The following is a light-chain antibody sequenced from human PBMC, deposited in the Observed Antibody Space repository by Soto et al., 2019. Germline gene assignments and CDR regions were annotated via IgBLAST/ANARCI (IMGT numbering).Light chain of an antibody. CDR2: DVS. CDR1: SSDVGGYNY. Sequence: QSALTQPASVSGSPGQSITISCTGTSSDVGGYNYVSWYQQHPGKAPKLMIYDVSNRPSGVSNRFSGSKSGNTASLTISGLQAEDEADYDCSSYTRSSTGVFGGGTKLTVL. V-gene: IGLV2-14*01. J-gene: IGLJ2*01. CDR3: SSYTRSSTGV.